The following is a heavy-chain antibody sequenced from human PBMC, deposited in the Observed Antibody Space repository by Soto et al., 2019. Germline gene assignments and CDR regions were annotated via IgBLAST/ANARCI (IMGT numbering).Heavy chain of an antibody. CDR1: GGTFSSYA. CDR2: IIPIFGTA. CDR3: ARSQGGSSSLDIYYYYYYCMDV. V-gene: IGHV1-69*01. J-gene: IGHJ6*02. D-gene: IGHD2-15*01. Sequence: QVQLVQSGAEVKKPGSSVKVSCKAPGGTFSSYAISWVRQAPGQGLEWMGGIIPIFGTAKYAQKFQGRVTITADESTSTGYMELSSLRSEDTAVDYCARSQGGSSSLDIYYYYYYCMDVWGQGTTVTVSS.